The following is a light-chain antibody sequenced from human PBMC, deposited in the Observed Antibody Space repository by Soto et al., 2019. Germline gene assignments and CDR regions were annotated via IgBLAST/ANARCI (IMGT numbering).Light chain of an antibody. J-gene: IGKJ1*01. V-gene: IGKV3-20*01. CDR1: QSVSSNY. Sequence: EIVLTQSPATLSVSPGERATLSCRASQSVSSNYLAWYQHKPGQAPRLLIYGASSRATGIPDRFSGSGSGTDFTLTIGRLEPEDFAVYYCHQYGISPPRTFGHGTKVDIK. CDR3: HQYGISPPRT. CDR2: GAS.